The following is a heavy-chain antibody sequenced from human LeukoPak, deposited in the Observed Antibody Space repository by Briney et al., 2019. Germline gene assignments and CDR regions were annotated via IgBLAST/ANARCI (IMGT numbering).Heavy chain of an antibody. CDR3: TRRVGRWFGERAYYYNYMDV. CDR1: GGSFSGHY. J-gene: IGHJ6*03. CDR2: IKHSGIR. Sequence: SETLSLTCAVYGGSFSGHYWNWIRQPPGKGLEWIGEIKHSGIRNYNPSLKSRVSISIDTSKNQFSLKLSSVTAADTAMYYCTRRVGRWFGERAYYYNYMDVWGKGTTVTISS. D-gene: IGHD3-10*01. V-gene: IGHV4-34*01.